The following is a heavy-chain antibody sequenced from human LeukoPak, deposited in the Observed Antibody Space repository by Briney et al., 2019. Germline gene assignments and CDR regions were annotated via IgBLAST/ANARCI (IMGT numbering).Heavy chain of an antibody. V-gene: IGHV3-53*01. CDR2: IYSGGST. D-gene: IGHD6-19*01. Sequence: PGRSLRLSCAASGFTFDDYAMHRVRQAPGEGLEWVSIIYSGGSTYYADSVKGRFTISRDNSKNTLYLQMNSLRAEDTAVYYCARDRSSGWYTDGMDVWGQGTTVTVSS. CDR1: GFTFDDYA. J-gene: IGHJ6*02. CDR3: ARDRSSGWYTDGMDV.